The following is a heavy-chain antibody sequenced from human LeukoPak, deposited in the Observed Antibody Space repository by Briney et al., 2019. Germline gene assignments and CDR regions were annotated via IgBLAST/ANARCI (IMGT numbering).Heavy chain of an antibody. CDR2: IPHDGQKS. CDR3: ARGVGPSYKDFSSGYYTELDY. J-gene: IGHJ4*02. D-gene: IGHD3-3*02. V-gene: IGHV3-30*04. Sequence: GGSLRLSCAASGFSFTASTMHWFRQAPGKGPTWLSFIPHDGQKSYYTDSVRGRFIVSRDNSKNTLYLQLNSLRPEDTAVYYCARGVGPSYKDFSSGYYTELDYWGQGTLVTVSS. CDR1: GFSFTAST.